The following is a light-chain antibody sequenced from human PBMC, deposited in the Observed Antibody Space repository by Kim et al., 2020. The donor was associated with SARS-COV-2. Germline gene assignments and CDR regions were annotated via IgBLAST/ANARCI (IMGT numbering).Light chain of an antibody. J-gene: IGKJ4*01. CDR2: GAS. CDR3: QQYGTSPLT. V-gene: IGKV3-20*01. Sequence: EIVLTQSPATLSLSPGERAALSCRASQSVSSSYLAWYQQKPGQAPRLLIYGASSRATGIPDRFSGSGSGTDFTLTITRLEPGDLAVYYCQQYGTSPLTFGGGTKVDIK. CDR1: QSVSSSY.